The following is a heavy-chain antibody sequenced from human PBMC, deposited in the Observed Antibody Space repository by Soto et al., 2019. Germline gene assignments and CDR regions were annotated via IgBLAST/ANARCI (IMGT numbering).Heavy chain of an antibody. J-gene: IGHJ6*02. CDR3: ARALGTANYYYYGMDV. CDR1: GGSISSGDYY. V-gene: IGHV4-30-4*01. Sequence: QVQLQESGPGLVKPSQTLSLTCTVSGGSISSGDYYWSWIRQPPGKGLEWIGYIYYSGSTYYNPSLKSRVTISVDTSKNQFSLKLSSVTAADTAVYYCARALGTANYYYYGMDVWGQGTTVTVSS. D-gene: IGHD1-1*01. CDR2: IYYSGST.